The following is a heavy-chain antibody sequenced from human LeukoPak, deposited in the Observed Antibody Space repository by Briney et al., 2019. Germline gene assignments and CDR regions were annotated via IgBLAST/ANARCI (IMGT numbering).Heavy chain of an antibody. Sequence: SETLSLTCTVSGGSISSSSYYWGWIRQPPGKGLEWIGSIYYSGSTYYNPSLKSRVTISVDTSKNQFSLKLSSVTAADTAVYYCARELVVVAATIDYWGQGTLVTVSS. CDR2: IYYSGST. J-gene: IGHJ4*02. CDR3: ARELVVVAATIDY. CDR1: GGSISSSSYY. V-gene: IGHV4-39*07. D-gene: IGHD2-15*01.